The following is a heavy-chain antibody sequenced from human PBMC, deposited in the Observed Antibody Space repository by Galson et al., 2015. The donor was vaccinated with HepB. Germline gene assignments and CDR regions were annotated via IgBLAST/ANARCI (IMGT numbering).Heavy chain of an antibody. V-gene: IGHV3-15*01. J-gene: IGHJ6*01. CDR3: TSGYCSGGSCYKRYYCYCGMDV. D-gene: IGHD2-15*01. Sequence: SLRLSCAASGSTFSNAWMSWVRQAPGKGLEWVGRIKSKTDGGTTDYAAPVKGRFTISRDDSKNTLYLQMNSLKTEDTAVYYCTSGYCSGGSCYKRYYCYCGMDVWGQGTTISVSS. CDR1: GSTFSNAW. CDR2: IKSKTDGGTT.